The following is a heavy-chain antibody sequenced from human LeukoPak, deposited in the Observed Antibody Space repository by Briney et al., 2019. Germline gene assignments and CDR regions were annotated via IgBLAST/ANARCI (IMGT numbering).Heavy chain of an antibody. V-gene: IGHV1-69*05. D-gene: IGHD6-19*01. CDR2: IIPIFGTA. CDR3: ARVAVAGNYYYYYMDV. Sequence: SVKVSCKASGGTFSSYAISWVRQAPGQGLEWMGRIIPIFGTANYAQKFRGRVTITTDESTSTAYMELSSLRSEDTAVYYCARVAVAGNYYYYYMDVWGKGTTVTVSS. CDR1: GGTFSSYA. J-gene: IGHJ6*03.